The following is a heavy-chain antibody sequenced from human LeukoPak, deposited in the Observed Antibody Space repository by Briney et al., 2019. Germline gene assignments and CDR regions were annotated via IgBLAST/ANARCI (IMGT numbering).Heavy chain of an antibody. D-gene: IGHD3-10*01. CDR2: INPCGGST. Sequence: GASVKVSCKASGYTFTSYYMHWVRQAPGQGLEWRGIINPCGGSTRYAQKFQGRVTMTRDTSRSTVYMELSSLRSEDTAVYYCAREVTPITMVRGRIPYYYYSMDVWGQGTTVTVSS. V-gene: IGHV1-46*01. CDR3: AREVTPITMVRGRIPYYYYSMDV. CDR1: GYTFTSYY. J-gene: IGHJ6*02.